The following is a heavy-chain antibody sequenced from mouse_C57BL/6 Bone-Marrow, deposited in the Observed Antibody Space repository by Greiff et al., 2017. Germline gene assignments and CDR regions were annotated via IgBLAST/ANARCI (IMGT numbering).Heavy chain of an antibody. CDR2: SRNKANDYTT. V-gene: IGHV7-1*01. CDR1: GFTFSDFY. D-gene: IGHD1-1*01. Sequence: EVQVVESGGGLVQSGRSLRLSCATSGFTFSDFYMEWVRQAPGKGLEWIAASRNKANDYTTEYSASVKGRFIVSRDTSQSILYLQMNALRAEDTAIYYCARDAIRYPFAYWGQGTLVTVSA. J-gene: IGHJ3*01. CDR3: ARDAIRYPFAY.